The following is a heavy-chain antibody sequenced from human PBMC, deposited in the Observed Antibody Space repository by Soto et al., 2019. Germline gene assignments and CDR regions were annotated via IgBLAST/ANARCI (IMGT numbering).Heavy chain of an antibody. Sequence: SVKVSCKASGGTFSSYAISWVRQAPGQGLEWMGGIIPIFGTANYAQKFQGRVTITADESTSTAYMELSGLSSEGTAVYYCARAVARGSSWTPHSHGMHIWGEGTTVTVSS. D-gene: IGHD6-13*01. V-gene: IGHV1-69*13. CDR2: IIPIFGTA. CDR3: ARAVARGSSWTPHSHGMHI. CDR1: GGTFSSYA. J-gene: IGHJ6*01.